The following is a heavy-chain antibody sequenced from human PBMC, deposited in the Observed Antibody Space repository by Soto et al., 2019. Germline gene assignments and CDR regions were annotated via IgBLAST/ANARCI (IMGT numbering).Heavy chain of an antibody. Sequence: QVQLVQSGAEVKKPGSSVKVSCKASGGTFSSYTISWVRQAPGQGLEWMGRIIPILGIANYAQKFQGRVTITADKSTSTAYMELSSLRSEDTAVYYCASDCSSTSCYLGYYYYYGMDVW. CDR2: IIPILGIA. J-gene: IGHJ6*01. V-gene: IGHV1-69*02. D-gene: IGHD2-2*01. CDR3: ASDCSSTSCYLGYYYYYGMDV. CDR1: GGTFSSYT.